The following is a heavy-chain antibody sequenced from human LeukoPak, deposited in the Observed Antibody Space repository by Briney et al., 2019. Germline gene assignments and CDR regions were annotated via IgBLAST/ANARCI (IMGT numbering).Heavy chain of an antibody. CDR1: GFTFSSYN. Sequence: GGSLRLSCAAFGFTFSSYNMNWVRQAPGKGLEWVSSISSSSSYIYYAASVKGRFTISRDNAKNPFYLKMNSLTAEDTAVYYCARSMVRGVIRGDPFDYWGQGTLVTVSS. D-gene: IGHD3-10*01. J-gene: IGHJ4*02. V-gene: IGHV3-21*01. CDR2: ISSSSSYI. CDR3: ARSMVRGVIRGDPFDY.